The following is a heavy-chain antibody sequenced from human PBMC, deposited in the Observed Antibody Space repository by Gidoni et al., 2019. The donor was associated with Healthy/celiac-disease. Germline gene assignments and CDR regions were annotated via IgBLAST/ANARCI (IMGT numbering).Heavy chain of an antibody. CDR1: GFTFADYA. V-gene: IGHV3-9*01. J-gene: IGHJ5*02. CDR2: ISWNSGSI. Sequence: EVQLVESGGGLVQPGRSLRLSCAASGFTFADYAMHWVRQAPGKGLEWVSGISWNSGSIGYADSVKGRFTISRDNAKNSLYLQMNSLRAEDTALYYCAKMLFGSGSYYIVRWGQGTLVTVSS. D-gene: IGHD3-10*01. CDR3: AKMLFGSGSYYIVR.